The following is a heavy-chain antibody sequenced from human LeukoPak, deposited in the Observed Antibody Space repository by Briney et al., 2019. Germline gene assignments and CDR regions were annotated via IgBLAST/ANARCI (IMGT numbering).Heavy chain of an antibody. Sequence: GGSLRLSCAASGSTFSSYGMHWVRQAPGKGLEWVAFIRYDGRNKYYADSVKGRFTISRDNSKNTLYLQMNSLRAEDTAVYYCAESSVVTATSPPGYWGQGTLVTVSS. D-gene: IGHD2-21*02. CDR1: GSTFSSYG. CDR2: IRYDGRNK. CDR3: AESSVVTATSPPGY. V-gene: IGHV3-30*02. J-gene: IGHJ4*02.